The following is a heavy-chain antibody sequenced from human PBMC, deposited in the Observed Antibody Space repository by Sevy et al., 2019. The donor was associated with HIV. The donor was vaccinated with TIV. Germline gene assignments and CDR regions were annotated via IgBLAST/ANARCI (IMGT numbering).Heavy chain of an antibody. Sequence: GGCLRLSCAASGFIFTNYWMTWVRQAPGKGLEWVGNIKQDGSEKYYLDSVKGRFTISRDNAKNALYLHMNSLRDDDTGIYYCARAGGDTVVVTAAIGILIMDVWGQGTTVTVSS. J-gene: IGHJ6*02. CDR2: IKQDGSEK. CDR1: GFIFTNYW. D-gene: IGHD2-2*02. V-gene: IGHV3-7*01. CDR3: ARAGGDTVVVTAAIGILIMDV.